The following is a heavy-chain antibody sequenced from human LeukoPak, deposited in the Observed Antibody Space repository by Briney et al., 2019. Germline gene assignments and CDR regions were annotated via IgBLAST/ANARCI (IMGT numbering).Heavy chain of an antibody. CDR3: ARDRRVTKAFDI. CDR2: IYYSGST. D-gene: IGHD4-17*01. J-gene: IGHJ3*02. Sequence: SETLSLTCTVSGGSIGSYYWSWIRQPPGKGLEWIGYIYYSGSTNYNPSLKSRVTISVDTSKNQFSLKLSSVTAADTAVYYCARDRRVTKAFDIWGQGTMVTVSS. CDR1: GGSIGSYY. V-gene: IGHV4-59*12.